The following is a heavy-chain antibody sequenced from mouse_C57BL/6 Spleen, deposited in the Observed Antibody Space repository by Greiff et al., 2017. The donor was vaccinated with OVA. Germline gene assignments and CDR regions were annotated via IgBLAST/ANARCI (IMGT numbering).Heavy chain of an antibody. J-gene: IGHJ4*01. V-gene: IGHV2-9-1*01. CDR1: GFSLTSYA. Sequence: QVQLKQSGPGLVAPSQSLSITCTVSGFSLTSYAISWVRQPPGKGLEWLGVIWTGGGTNYNSALKSRLSISKDNSKSQVFLKMNSLQTDDTARYYCATIYDGYYRAMDYWGQGTSVTVSS. D-gene: IGHD2-3*01. CDR2: IWTGGGT. CDR3: ATIYDGYYRAMDY.